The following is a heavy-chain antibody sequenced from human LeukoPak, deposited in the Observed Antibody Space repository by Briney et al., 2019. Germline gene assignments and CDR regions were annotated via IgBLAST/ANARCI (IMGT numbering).Heavy chain of an antibody. CDR3: AREISGHTNFDQ. CDR1: GFTFNNYA. Sequence: GGSLRLSCAATGFTFNNYAMSWVRQTPGKGLEWVSAISGNSGSTYYPDSVKGRFTISRDNSRNTLYLQMNSLRAEDTAVYYCAREISGHTNFDQWGQGTLVTVSS. CDR2: ISGNSGST. J-gene: IGHJ4*02. V-gene: IGHV3-23*01. D-gene: IGHD3-10*01.